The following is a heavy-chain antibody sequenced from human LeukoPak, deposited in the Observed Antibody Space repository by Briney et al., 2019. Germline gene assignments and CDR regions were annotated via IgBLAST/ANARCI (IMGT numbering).Heavy chain of an antibody. D-gene: IGHD6-19*01. J-gene: IGHJ4*02. CDR3: ARLFSGWRGDYFDY. CDR2: IYYSGST. V-gene: IGHV4-39*01. CDR1: GGSISSSSYY. Sequence: SETLSLTCTVSGGSISSSSYYWGWTRQPPGKGLEWIGSIYYSGSTYYSPSLKSRVTISVDTSKNQFSLKLSSVTAADTAVYYCARLFSGWRGDYFDYWGQGTLVTVSS.